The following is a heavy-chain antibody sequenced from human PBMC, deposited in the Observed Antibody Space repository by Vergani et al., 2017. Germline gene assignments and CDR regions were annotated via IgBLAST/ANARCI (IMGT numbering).Heavy chain of an antibody. V-gene: IGHV1-69*01. CDR3: ASNIVVVVAATDWYFDL. Sequence: QVQLVQSGAEVKKPGSSVKVSCKASGGTFSSYAISWVRQAPGQGLEWMGGIIPIVGTANYAQKFQGRVTITADESTSTAYMELSSLRSEATAVYYCASNIVVVVAATDWYFDLWGRGTLVTVSS. D-gene: IGHD2-15*01. CDR1: GGTFSSYA. CDR2: IIPIVGTA. J-gene: IGHJ2*01.